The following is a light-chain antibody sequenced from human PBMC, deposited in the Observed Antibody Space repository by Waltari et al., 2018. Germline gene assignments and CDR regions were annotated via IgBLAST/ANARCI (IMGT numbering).Light chain of an antibody. CDR1: QSISSY. CDR2: DAS. V-gene: IGKV1-39*01. CDR3: QQSYSTPRT. Sequence: DIQMTQSPSSLSASVGDRVTITCRASQSISSYLNWYQQKPVKAPKLLIYDASSLQSGVPSRFSGSGSGTDFTLTISSLQPEDFATYYCQQSYSTPRTFGQGTKLEIK. J-gene: IGKJ2*01.